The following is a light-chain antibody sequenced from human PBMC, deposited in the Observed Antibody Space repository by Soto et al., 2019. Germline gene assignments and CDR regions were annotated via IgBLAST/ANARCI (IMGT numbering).Light chain of an antibody. CDR2: GAS. J-gene: IGKJ3*01. Sequence: EIVMTQSPATLSGSPGERATLSCRASQTVSSNLAWYQQKPGQAPRLLIHGASTRAAGIPARFSGSGSGTEFTLTISSLQSEDFAVYYCQQYNDWPPFTVGPGTRVDIK. CDR3: QQYNDWPPFT. V-gene: IGKV3-15*01. CDR1: QTVSSN.